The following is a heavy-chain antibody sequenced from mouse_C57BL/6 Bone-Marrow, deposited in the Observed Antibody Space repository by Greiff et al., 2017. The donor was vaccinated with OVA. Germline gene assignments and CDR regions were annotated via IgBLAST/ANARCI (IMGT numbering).Heavy chain of an antibody. V-gene: IGHV1-82*01. D-gene: IGHD1-1*01. CDR3: ARFTTVVATGDY. J-gene: IGHJ4*01. CDR2: IYPGDGDT. Sequence: VQGVESGPELVKPGASVKISCKASGYAFSSSWMNWVKQRPGKGLEWIGRIYPGDGDTNYNGKFKGKATLTADKSSSTAYMQLSSLTSEDSAVYFCARFTTVVATGDYWGQGTSVTVSS. CDR1: GYAFSSSW.